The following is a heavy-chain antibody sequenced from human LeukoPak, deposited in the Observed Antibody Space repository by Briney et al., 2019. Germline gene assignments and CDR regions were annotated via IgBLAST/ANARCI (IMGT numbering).Heavy chain of an antibody. V-gene: IGHV3-23*01. CDR2: ISGSGGST. CDR3: ARDPSLYYLYYMDV. Sequence: GGSLRLSCAASGFTFSSYAMSWVRQAPGKGLEWVSAISGSGGSTYYADSVKGRFTISRDNSKNTLYLQMNSLRAEDTAVYYCARDPSLYYLYYMDVWGKGTTVTISS. J-gene: IGHJ6*03. CDR1: GFTFSSYA.